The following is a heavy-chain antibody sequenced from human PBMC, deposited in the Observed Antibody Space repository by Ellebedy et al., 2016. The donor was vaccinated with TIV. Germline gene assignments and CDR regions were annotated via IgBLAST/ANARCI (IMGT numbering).Heavy chain of an antibody. CDR1: GFIFSSYG. CDR3: ARTGLYSPFDY. V-gene: IGHV3-30*03. D-gene: IGHD6-13*01. CDR2: ISYDGSNK. J-gene: IGHJ4*02. Sequence: PGGSLRLSCAASGFIFSSYGMHWVRQAPGKGLEWVAIISYDGSNKYYADSVTGRFTISRDNSKNTLYLQMNSLRAEDTAVYYCARTGLYSPFDYWGQGTLVTVSS.